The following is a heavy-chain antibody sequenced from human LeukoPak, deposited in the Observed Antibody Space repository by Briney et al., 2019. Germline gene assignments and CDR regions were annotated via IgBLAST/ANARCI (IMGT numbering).Heavy chain of an antibody. CDR2: ISGSGGST. V-gene: IGHV3-23*01. CDR1: GFTFSSYA. CDR3: AKNEEYSIARGAFDI. J-gene: IGHJ3*02. D-gene: IGHD6-6*01. Sequence: GGSLRPSCAASGFTFSSYAMSWVRQAPGKGLEWVSAISGSGGSTYYADSVKGRFTISRDNSKNTLYLQMNSLRAEDTAVYYCAKNEEYSIARGAFDIWGQGTMVTVSS.